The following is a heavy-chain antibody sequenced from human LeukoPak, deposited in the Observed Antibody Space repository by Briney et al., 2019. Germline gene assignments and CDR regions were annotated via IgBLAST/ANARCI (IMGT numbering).Heavy chain of an antibody. J-gene: IGHJ4*02. CDR3: AKDWFATTDY. CDR1: GFPFSVSW. Sequence: GGSLRLSCAASGFPFSVSWMHWFRQVPGKGLMWVSRITTDETTTYADSVRGRFSISRDNAKNTVYLQMNSLRVEDTAVYYCAKDWFATTDYWGQGTLVTVSS. V-gene: IGHV3-74*01. CDR2: ITTDETT. D-gene: IGHD3-3*01.